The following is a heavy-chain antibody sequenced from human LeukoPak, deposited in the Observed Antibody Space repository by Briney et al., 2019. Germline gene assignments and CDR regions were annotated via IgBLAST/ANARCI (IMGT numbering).Heavy chain of an antibody. D-gene: IGHD3-16*01. J-gene: IGHJ4*02. CDR3: ARVHWGVDY. CDR2: ASGSGGST. V-gene: IGHV3-23*01. CDR1: GFTFSSYA. Sequence: PGGSLRLSCAASGFTFSSYAMNWVRQAPGKGLEWVSVASGSGGSTYYADSVKGRFTISRDNAKNSLYLQMNSLRAEDTAVYYCARVHWGVDYWGQGTLVTVSS.